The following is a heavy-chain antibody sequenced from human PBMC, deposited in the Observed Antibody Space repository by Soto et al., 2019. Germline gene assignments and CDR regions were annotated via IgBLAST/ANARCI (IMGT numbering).Heavy chain of an antibody. V-gene: IGHV1-2*02. CDR3: ARMDSLDFVWLFWASSFDY. D-gene: IGHD3-9*01. CDR2: INPNSGGT. Sequence: ASVKVSCKASGYTFTGYYMHWVRQAPGQGLDWMGWINPNSGGTNYAQKFQGRVAMTRDTSISTAYMELSRLRSDDTAVYYCARMDSLDFVWLFWASSFDYWGQGTLVTVSS. J-gene: IGHJ4*02. CDR1: GYTFTGYY.